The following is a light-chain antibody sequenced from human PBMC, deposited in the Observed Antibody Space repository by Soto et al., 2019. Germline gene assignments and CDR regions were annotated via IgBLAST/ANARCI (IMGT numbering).Light chain of an antibody. CDR2: KVS. CDR1: SSDVGGYNY. V-gene: IGLV2-14*01. J-gene: IGLJ1*01. Sequence: QSALTQPASVSGSPGQSITISCTGTSSDVGGYNYVSWYQQYPGRVPKLLIYKVSNRPSGISHRFSGSKSGNTASLTISGLQADEEADYCCTSPTPGSLYVFGSGTKLTVL. CDR3: TSPTPGSLYV.